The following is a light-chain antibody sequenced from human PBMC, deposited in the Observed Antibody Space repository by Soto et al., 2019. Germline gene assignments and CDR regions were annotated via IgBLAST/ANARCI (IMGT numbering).Light chain of an antibody. CDR2: EAS. CDR3: QQYNSYPLT. J-gene: IGKJ4*01. CDR1: HSIIKW. Sequence: DIQMTQSPTTLSASVGDRVTITCRASHSIIKWLAWYQQKPGKAPKLLIYEASSLQSGVPSRFSGSGSGTEFTLTISSLQPDDFVTYYCQQYNSYPLTFGGGTKVDIK. V-gene: IGKV1-5*03.